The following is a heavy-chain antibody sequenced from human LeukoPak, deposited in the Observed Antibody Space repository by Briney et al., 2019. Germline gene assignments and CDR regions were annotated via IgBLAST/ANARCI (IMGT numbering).Heavy chain of an antibody. Sequence: PSETLSLTCSVSGDSISLHYWSWIRQPPEKGLEWIGYIHYTGNTNYNPSLKSRVTISVDTSTNQFSLRLSSVTAADTAVYYCARFSGYDDTGHHYLDNWGQGTLVAVSS. D-gene: IGHD3-22*01. V-gene: IGHV4-59*08. J-gene: IGHJ4*02. CDR3: ARFSGYDDTGHHYLDN. CDR2: IHYTGNT. CDR1: GDSISLHY.